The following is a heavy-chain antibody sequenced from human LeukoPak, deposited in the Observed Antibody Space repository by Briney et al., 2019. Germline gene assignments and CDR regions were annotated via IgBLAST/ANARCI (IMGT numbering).Heavy chain of an antibody. CDR1: GGSISTYY. Sequence: PSETLSLTCTVSGGSISTYYWTWIRQSPGTGLEWIGYIHDSVNTDYNPSLKSRVTISVYTSNKQFSLKLNSVTAADTAVYYYARGRITIFGVVTPQFDYWGQGTLVTVSS. J-gene: IGHJ4*02. CDR2: IHDSVNT. D-gene: IGHD3-3*01. CDR3: ARGRITIFGVVTPQFDY. V-gene: IGHV4-59*01.